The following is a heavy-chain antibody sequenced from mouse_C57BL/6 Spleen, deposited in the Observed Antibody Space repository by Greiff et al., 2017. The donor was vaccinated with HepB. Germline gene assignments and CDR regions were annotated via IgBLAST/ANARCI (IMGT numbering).Heavy chain of an antibody. J-gene: IGHJ1*03. CDR3: ARETTVAPYWYFDV. D-gene: IGHD1-1*01. Sequence: EVQLQESGGGLVKPGGSLKLSCAASGFTFSDYGMHWVRQAPEKGLEWVAYISSGSSTIYYADTVKGRFTISRDNAKNTLFLQMTSLRSEDTAMYYCARETTVAPYWYFDVWGTGTTVTVSS. CDR1: GFTFSDYG. V-gene: IGHV5-17*01. CDR2: ISSGSSTI.